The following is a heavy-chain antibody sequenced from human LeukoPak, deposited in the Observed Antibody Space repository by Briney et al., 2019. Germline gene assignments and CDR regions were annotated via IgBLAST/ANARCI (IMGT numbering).Heavy chain of an antibody. V-gene: IGHV1-46*01. CDR2: INPSGGST. CDR1: GYTFTSYY. Sequence: GASVKVSCKASGYTFTSYYMHWARQAPGQGLEWMGIINPSGGSTSYAQKFQGRVTMTRDTSTSTVYMELSSLRSEDTAVYYCAREAVAGAFFDYWGQGTLVTISS. D-gene: IGHD6-19*01. J-gene: IGHJ4*02. CDR3: AREAVAGAFFDY.